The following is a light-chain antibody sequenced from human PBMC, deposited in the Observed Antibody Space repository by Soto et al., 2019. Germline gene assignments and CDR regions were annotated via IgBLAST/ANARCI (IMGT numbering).Light chain of an antibody. CDR2: LGS. CDR1: QSLLHSNGYNY. J-gene: IGKJ3*01. Sequence: DIVMTQSPLSLPVTPGEPASISCRSSQSLLHSNGYNYLDWYLQKPGQSPQLLIYLGSDRASGVPHRFSGRGSGTDFTMKISRVEAEDVGVYYCMQALQTPITFGPGNKVDIK. V-gene: IGKV2-28*01. CDR3: MQALQTPIT.